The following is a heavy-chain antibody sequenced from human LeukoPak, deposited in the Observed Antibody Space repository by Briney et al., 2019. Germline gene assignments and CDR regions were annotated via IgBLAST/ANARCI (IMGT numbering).Heavy chain of an antibody. J-gene: IGHJ4*02. CDR3: TRTGLGGIAVAGTNY. V-gene: IGHV3-73*01. D-gene: IGHD6-19*01. Sequence: GGSLRLSCAASGFTFSGSAMHWVRQASGKGLEWVGRIRSKANSYATAYAASVKGRFTISRDDSKNTAYLQMNSLKTEDTAVCYCTRTGLGGIAVAGTNYWGQGTLVIVSS. CDR1: GFTFSGSA. CDR2: IRSKANSYAT.